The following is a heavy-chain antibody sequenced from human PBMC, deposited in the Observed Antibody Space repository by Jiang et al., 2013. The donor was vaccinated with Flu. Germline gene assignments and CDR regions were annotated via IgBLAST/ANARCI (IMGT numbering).Heavy chain of an antibody. CDR2: IWYDGSNK. J-gene: IGHJ4*02. CDR1: GFTFSSYG. Sequence: RSLRLSCAASGFTFSSYGMHWVRQAPGKGLEWVAVIWYDGSNKYYADSVKGRFTISGDNSKNTLYLQMNSLRAEDTAVYYCARDYLHTYFDYWGQGTLVTVSS. D-gene: IGHD3-16*01. V-gene: IGHV3-33*01. CDR3: ARDYLHTYFDY.